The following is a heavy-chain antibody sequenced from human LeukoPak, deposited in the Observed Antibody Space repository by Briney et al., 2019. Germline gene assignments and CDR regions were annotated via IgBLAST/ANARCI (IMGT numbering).Heavy chain of an antibody. V-gene: IGHV3-33*06. CDR3: AKDPYSSSSNXFDY. J-gene: IGHJ4*01. CDR2: IWYDGSNK. CDR1: GFTFSSYG. Sequence: GGSLRLSCVASGFTFSSYGMHWVRQAPGKGLEWVAVIWYDGSNKYYADSVKGRFTISRDNSKNTLYLQMNSLRAEDTAVYYCAKDPYSSSSNXFDYWGXGXLXXVS. D-gene: IGHD6-6*01.